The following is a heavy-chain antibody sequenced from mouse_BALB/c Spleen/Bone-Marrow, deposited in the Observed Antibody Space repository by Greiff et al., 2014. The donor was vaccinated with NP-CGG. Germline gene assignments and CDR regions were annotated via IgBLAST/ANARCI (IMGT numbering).Heavy chain of an antibody. CDR1: GYAFSSSW. V-gene: IGHV1-82*01. J-gene: IGHJ4*01. D-gene: IGHD2-3*01. CDR3: ARSDGYSTMDY. Sequence: VQLQQSGPELVKPGASVKISCKASGYAFSSSWMNWVKQRPGQGLEWIGRIYPGDGDTNYNGKFKGKATLTADKSSSTAYMQLSSLTSVDSAVYFCARSDGYSTMDYWGQGTSVTVSS. CDR2: IYPGDGDT.